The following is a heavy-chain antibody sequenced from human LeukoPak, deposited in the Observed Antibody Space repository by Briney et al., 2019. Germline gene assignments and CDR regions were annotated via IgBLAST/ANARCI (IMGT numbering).Heavy chain of an antibody. J-gene: IGHJ4*02. Sequence: GASVKVSCKASGYTFTGCYMHWVRQAPGQGLEWMGWINPDSGGTHYAQKFQGRVTMTRDTSISTAYMELRRLRSDDTAVYYCASGSSLDGSSGWPTHYYWGQGTLVTVSS. CDR1: GYTFTGCY. V-gene: IGHV1-2*02. CDR2: INPDSGGT. CDR3: ASGSSLDGSSGWPTHYY. D-gene: IGHD6-19*01.